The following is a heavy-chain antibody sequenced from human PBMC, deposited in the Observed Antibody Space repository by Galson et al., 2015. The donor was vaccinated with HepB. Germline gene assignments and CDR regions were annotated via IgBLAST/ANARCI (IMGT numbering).Heavy chain of an antibody. CDR2: ISYDGSNK. CDR1: GFTFSNYG. V-gene: IGHV3-30*18. Sequence: SLRLSCAASGFTFSNYGMHWVRQAPGKGLEWVSVISYDGSNKYYADSVKGRFTISRDNSKNTLFLQMNSLRAEDTALYYCAKDPYLYSSLAGTMAGFDNWRQGTLVTVSS. D-gene: IGHD6-19*01. CDR3: AKDPYLYSSLAGTMAGFDN. J-gene: IGHJ4*02.